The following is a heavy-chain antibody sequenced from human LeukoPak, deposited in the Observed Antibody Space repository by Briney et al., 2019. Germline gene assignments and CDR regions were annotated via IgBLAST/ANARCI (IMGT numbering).Heavy chain of an antibody. J-gene: IGHJ5*02. CDR3: ARVGYYYGSGSYYYNWFDP. D-gene: IGHD3-10*01. CDR2: IYYSGST. V-gene: IGHV4-30-4*08. Sequence: PSETLSLTCTVSGGSISSGDYYWSWIRQPPGKGMEWIGYIYYSGSTYYNPSLKNRVTISVDTSKNQFSLKLSSVTAADTAVYYCARVGYYYGSGSYYYNWFDPWGQGTLVTVSS. CDR1: GGSISSGDYY.